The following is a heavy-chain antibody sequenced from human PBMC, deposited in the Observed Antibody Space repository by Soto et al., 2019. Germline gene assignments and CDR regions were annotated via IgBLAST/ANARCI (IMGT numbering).Heavy chain of an antibody. CDR1: GGSISSGGYY. V-gene: IGHV4-31*03. J-gene: IGHJ2*01. D-gene: IGHD3-9*01. Sequence: SETLSLTCTVSGGSISSGGYYWSWIRQHPGKGLEWIGYIYYSGSTYYNPSLKSRVTISVDTSKNQFSLKLSSVTAADTAVYYCVRGVGYYDILTGYPTDWYFDLWGRGTLVTVSS. CDR2: IYYSGST. CDR3: VRGVGYYDILTGYPTDWYFDL.